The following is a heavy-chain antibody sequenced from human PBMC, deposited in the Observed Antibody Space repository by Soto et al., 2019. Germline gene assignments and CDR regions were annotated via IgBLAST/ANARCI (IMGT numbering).Heavy chain of an antibody. V-gene: IGHV4-30-4*01. CDR2: IYYSGST. CDR1: GGSISGGGYY. Sequence: SETLSVTCTVSGGSISGGGYYWSWIGQPPGKGLEWIGYIYYSGSTYYNPSLKSRVTISVDTSKNQFSLKLSSVTAADTAVYYCARADYYYYGMDVWGQGTTVTVSS. CDR3: ARADYYYYGMDV. J-gene: IGHJ6*02.